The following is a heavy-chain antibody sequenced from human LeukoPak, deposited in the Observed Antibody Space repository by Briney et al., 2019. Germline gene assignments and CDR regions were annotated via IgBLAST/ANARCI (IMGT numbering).Heavy chain of an antibody. J-gene: IGHJ4*02. CDR3: SRVREWEEISGSIPDYFDY. D-gene: IGHD1-26*01. CDR1: GYTFTGHF. Sequence: ASVKVSXKPSGYTFTGHFMNWVRQAPEQGTEWMGWIKPKSGATAYAQKFQGRVTITMDTAINTAYLEVSGLTPDDTAVYYCSRVREWEEISGSIPDYFDYWGQGTLITVSS. V-gene: IGHV1-2*02. CDR2: IKPKSGAT.